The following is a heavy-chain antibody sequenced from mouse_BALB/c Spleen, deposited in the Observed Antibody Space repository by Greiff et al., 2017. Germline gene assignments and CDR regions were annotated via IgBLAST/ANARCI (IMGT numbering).Heavy chain of an antibody. V-gene: IGHV5-6-3*01. D-gene: IGHD1-1*01. CDR2: INSNGGST. CDR3: ARDYGSYFDY. J-gene: IGHJ2*01. Sequence: EVILVESGGGLVQPGGSLKLSCAASGFTFSSYGMSWVRQTPDKRLELVATINSNGGSTYYPDSVKGRFTISRDNAKNTLYLQMSSLKSEDTAMYYCARDYGSYFDYWGQGTTLTGSS. CDR1: GFTFSSYG.